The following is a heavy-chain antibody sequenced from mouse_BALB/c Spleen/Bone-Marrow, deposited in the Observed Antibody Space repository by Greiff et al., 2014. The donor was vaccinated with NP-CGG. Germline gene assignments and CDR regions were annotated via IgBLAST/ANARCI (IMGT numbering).Heavy chain of an antibody. V-gene: IGHV2-9*02. J-gene: IGHJ4*01. Sequence: VQLQESGPGLVAPSQSLSITCTVSGFSLTTYGVHWVRQPPGKGLEWLGELWADGSTNYNSALMSRLSISKDNSNSQVFLKMNSLQTDDTAKYYCARITAATGAMDYWGQGTSVTVSS. CDR3: ARITAATGAMDY. D-gene: IGHD1-2*01. CDR1: GFSLTTYG. CDR2: LWADGST.